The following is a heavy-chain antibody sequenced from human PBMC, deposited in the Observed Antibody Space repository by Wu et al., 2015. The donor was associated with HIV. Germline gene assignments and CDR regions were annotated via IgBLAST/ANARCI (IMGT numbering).Heavy chain of an antibody. J-gene: IGHJ6*03. CDR2: INAYNGNI. Sequence: QVQLVQSGTEVKMPGASVKVSCRASGYTFSNYAISWFRQAPGQGLEWMGLINAYNGNINYAQKLQGRVTMTTDTSTSTAYMELRSLRSDDTAVYYCARGNYDILTGYFHYYYYYMDVWGKGTTVTVSS. V-gene: IGHV1-18*01. CDR3: ARGNYDILTGYFHYYYYYMDV. CDR1: GYTFSNYA. D-gene: IGHD3-9*01.